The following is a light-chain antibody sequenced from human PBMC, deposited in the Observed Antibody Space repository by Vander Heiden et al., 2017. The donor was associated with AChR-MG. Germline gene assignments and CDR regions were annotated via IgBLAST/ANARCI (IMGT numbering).Light chain of an antibody. Sequence: DIVFTQSPGTLSLSPGERATLSCRASQSVSSSYLAWYQQKPGQAPRLLIYGASSSATGIPDRFSGSGSGTDFTLTISRLEPEDFAVYYCQQYCGSPPTFGGGTKVEIK. CDR1: QSVSSSY. CDR3: QQYCGSPPT. V-gene: IGKV3-20*01. J-gene: IGKJ4*01. CDR2: GAS.